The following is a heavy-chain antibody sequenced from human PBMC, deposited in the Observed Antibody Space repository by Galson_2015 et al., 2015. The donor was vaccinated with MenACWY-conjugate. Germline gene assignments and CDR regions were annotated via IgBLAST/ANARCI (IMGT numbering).Heavy chain of an antibody. CDR3: AASTISGSCGGGRAMDV. J-gene: IGHJ6*02. D-gene: IGHD1-26*01. CDR2: IKSNIDDGTT. V-gene: IGHV3-15*01. CDR1: GLTFRNAW. Sequence: SLRLSCAASGLTFRNAWMSWVRQAPGKGLEWVGRIKSNIDDGTTDYAAPVKGRFTISRDDSKDTLYLQMDSLKTEDTAVYYCAASTISGSCGGGRAMDVWGQGTTVTVSS.